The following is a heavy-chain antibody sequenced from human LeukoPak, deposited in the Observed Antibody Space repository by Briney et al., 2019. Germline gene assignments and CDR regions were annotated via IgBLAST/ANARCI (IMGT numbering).Heavy chain of an antibody. Sequence: PGGSLRLSCAASGFTFSSYAMSWVRQAPGKGLEWVSAISGSGGNTYYADSVKGRFTVSRDNSKNTVYLQMNSLRAEDTAAYYCASQKEDYYDSSGHRWGQGTLVTVSS. V-gene: IGHV3-23*01. D-gene: IGHD3-22*01. CDR1: GFTFSSYA. CDR2: ISGSGGNT. J-gene: IGHJ5*02. CDR3: ASQKEDYYDSSGHR.